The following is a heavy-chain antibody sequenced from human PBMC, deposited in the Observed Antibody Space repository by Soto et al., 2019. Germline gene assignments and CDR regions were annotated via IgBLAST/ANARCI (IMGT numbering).Heavy chain of an antibody. Sequence: GGSLRLSCAASGFTFSSYSMNWVLQAPGKGLEWVSSISSSSSYIYYADSVKGRFTISRDNAKNSLYLQMNSLRAEDTAVYYCARWGSVQPAGMDVWGQGTAVTVYS. CDR3: ARWGSVQPAGMDV. CDR2: ISSSSSYI. D-gene: IGHD3-16*01. CDR1: GFTFSSYS. V-gene: IGHV3-21*01. J-gene: IGHJ6*02.